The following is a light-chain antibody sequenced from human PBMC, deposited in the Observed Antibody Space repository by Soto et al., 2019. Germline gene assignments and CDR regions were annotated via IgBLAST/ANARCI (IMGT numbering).Light chain of an antibody. CDR2: DAS. Sequence: EIVLTQSPATLSLSLGERATLSCRASQSVSAYLAWYQQKPGQAPRLLIYDASNRATGIPARFSGSGSGTDFTLTISRLEPQDFAVYYCQQRNSWPLTFGQGTRLEIK. V-gene: IGKV3-11*01. CDR3: QQRNSWPLT. CDR1: QSVSAY. J-gene: IGKJ5*01.